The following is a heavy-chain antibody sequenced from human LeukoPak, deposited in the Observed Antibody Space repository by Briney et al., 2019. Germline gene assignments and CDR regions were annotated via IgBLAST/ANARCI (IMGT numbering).Heavy chain of an antibody. CDR3: AKDRSYCSGGSCYSVDY. D-gene: IGHD2-15*01. V-gene: IGHV3-30*02. Sequence: GGSLRLSCAASGFTFSSYGMHWVRQAPGKGLEWVAFIRYDGSNKYYADSVKGRFTISRDNSKNTLYLQMNSLRAEDTAVYYCAKDRSYCSGGSCYSVDYWGQGTLVTVSS. J-gene: IGHJ4*02. CDR1: GFTFSSYG. CDR2: IRYDGSNK.